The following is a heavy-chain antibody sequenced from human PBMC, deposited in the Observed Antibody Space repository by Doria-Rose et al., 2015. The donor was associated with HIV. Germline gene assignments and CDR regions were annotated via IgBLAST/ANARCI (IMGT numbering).Heavy chain of an antibody. V-gene: IGHV2-26*01. D-gene: IGHD6-13*01. CDR3: ARIKSSRWYHKYYFDF. J-gene: IGHJ4*02. CDR2: IFSYDER. Sequence: QVTLKESGPVLVKPTETLTLTCTVSGVSLSSPGMGVSWIRQPPGKALEWLANIFSYDERSYKPSLESRLTISRGTSKSQVVLTMTDMDPVDTATYYCARIKSSRWYHKYYFDFWGQGTLVIVS. CDR1: GVSLSSPGMG.